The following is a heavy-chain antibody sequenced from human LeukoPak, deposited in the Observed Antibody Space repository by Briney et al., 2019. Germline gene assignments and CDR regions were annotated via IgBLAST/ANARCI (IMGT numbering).Heavy chain of an antibody. J-gene: IGHJ4*02. D-gene: IGHD3-10*01. CDR2: IYTSGST. CDR3: ARGLNYYGSGSYYNVGVTYYFDY. Sequence: PSETLSLTCTVSGGSISSYYWSWIRQPPGKGLEWIGYIYTSGSTNYNPSLKSRVTISVDTSKNQFSLKLSSVTAADTAVYYCARGLNYYGSGSYYNVGVTYYFDYWGQGTLVTVSS. CDR1: GGSISSYY. V-gene: IGHV4-4*09.